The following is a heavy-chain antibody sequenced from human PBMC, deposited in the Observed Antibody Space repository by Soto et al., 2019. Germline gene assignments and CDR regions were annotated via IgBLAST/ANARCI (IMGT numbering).Heavy chain of an antibody. CDR2: ISNSGST. J-gene: IGHJ4*02. V-gene: IGHV4-61*08. Sequence: PSETLSLTCSVSGGSVSSGVYYWSWIRQPPGKGLELIGYISNSGSTNYNPSLTSRVAISLDRSRNQFSLKLTSVTAADTAVYYCARLQITNFGVVTGHYFDYWGRGTLVTVSS. D-gene: IGHD3-3*01. CDR1: GGSVSSGVYY. CDR3: ARLQITNFGVVTGHYFDY.